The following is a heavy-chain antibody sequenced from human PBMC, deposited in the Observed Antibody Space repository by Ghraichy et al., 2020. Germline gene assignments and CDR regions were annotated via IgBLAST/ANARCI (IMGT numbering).Heavy chain of an antibody. CDR2: ITYDGSNK. V-gene: IGHV3-30-3*01. Sequence: GESLNISCAASGFTFSSYAMHWVRQAPGKGLEWVAVITYDGSNKYYADSVKGRFTISRDNSKNTLYLQMNSLRAEDTAVYYCARADVTRAFDIWGQGTMVTVSS. CDR3: ARADVTRAFDI. D-gene: IGHD2-21*02. J-gene: IGHJ3*02. CDR1: GFTFSSYA.